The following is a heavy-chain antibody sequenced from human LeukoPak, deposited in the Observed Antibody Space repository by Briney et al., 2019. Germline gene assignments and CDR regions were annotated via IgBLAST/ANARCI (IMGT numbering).Heavy chain of an antibody. CDR3: AREGDGGYYRVDY. D-gene: IGHD2/OR15-2a*01. Sequence: PGGSLRLSCATSGFTFSSHGMHWVRQAPGKGLVWVSRINSDGSTTTYADSVKGRFTISKDNANNTLYMQMNSLRAEDTAVYYCAREGDGGYYRVDYWGQGTLVTVSS. J-gene: IGHJ4*02. V-gene: IGHV3-74*01. CDR2: INSDGSTT. CDR1: GFTFSSHG.